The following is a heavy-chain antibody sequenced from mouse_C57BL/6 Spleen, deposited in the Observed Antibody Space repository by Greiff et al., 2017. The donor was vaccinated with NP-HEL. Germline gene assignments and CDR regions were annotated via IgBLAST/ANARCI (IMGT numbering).Heavy chain of an antibody. CDR1: GYSITSGYD. Sequence: EVQLQQSGPGMVKPSQSLSLTCTVTGYSITSGYDWHWIRHFPGNKLEWMGYISYSGSTNYNPSLKSRISITHDTSKNHFFLKLNSVTTEDTATYYCARRTIYYDYDDAMDYWGQGTSVTVSS. D-gene: IGHD2-4*01. CDR3: ARRTIYYDYDDAMDY. V-gene: IGHV3-1*01. J-gene: IGHJ4*01. CDR2: ISYSGST.